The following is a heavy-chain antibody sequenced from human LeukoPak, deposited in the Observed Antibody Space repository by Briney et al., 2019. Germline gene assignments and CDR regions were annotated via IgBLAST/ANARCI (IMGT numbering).Heavy chain of an antibody. V-gene: IGHV3-30*02. Sequence: GGSLRLSRAPSGFTFSSYGMHWVRPAPGKGLEWVAFIRYDGSNKYYADSVKGRFTISRDNSKNTLYRQMNSLRAEDKAVYYCAKDRGYSSSWCGHWGQGTLVTVSS. CDR3: AKDRGYSSSWCGH. J-gene: IGHJ4*02. CDR2: IRYDGSNK. CDR1: GFTFSSYG. D-gene: IGHD6-13*01.